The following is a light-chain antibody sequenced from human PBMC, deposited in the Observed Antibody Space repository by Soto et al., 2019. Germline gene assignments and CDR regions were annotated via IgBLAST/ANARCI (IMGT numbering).Light chain of an antibody. CDR3: QQYNNFWT. CDR1: QTISSW. J-gene: IGKJ1*01. Sequence: DIQMTQSPSTLSASVGDRVTITCRASQTISSWLAWYQQKPGKAPKLLIYKASTLESGVPSRFIGSGSGPAFTLTISRLQPDYFETYSCQQYNNFWTWGQGTKVEIK. CDR2: KAS. V-gene: IGKV1-5*03.